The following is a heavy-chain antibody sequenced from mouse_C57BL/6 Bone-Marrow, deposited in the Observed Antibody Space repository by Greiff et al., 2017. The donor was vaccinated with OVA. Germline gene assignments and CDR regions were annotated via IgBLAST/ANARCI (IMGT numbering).Heavy chain of an antibody. Sequence: EVQVVESGGGLVKPGGSLKLSCAASGFTFSSYPMSWVRQTPEKRLEWVATISGGGGNTYYPDSVKGRFTISRDNAKNTLYLQMSSLRSEDTALYYCASPGAYWGQGTLVTVSA. J-gene: IGHJ3*01. V-gene: IGHV5-9*01. CDR2: ISGGGGNT. CDR1: GFTFSSYP. CDR3: ASPGAY.